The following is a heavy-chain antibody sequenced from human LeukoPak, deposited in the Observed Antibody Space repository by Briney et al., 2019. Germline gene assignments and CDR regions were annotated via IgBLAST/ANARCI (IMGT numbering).Heavy chain of an antibody. V-gene: IGHV3-66*02. CDR2: IYSGGST. CDR3: AKINWNYGILDY. Sequence: GGSLRLSCAASGFTVSSNYMSWVRQAPGKGLEWVSVIYSGGSTYYADSVKGRFTISRDNSKNTLYLQMNSLRVEDTAVYYCAKINWNYGILDYWGQGTLSPSPQ. D-gene: IGHD1-7*01. J-gene: IGHJ4*02. CDR1: GFTVSSNY.